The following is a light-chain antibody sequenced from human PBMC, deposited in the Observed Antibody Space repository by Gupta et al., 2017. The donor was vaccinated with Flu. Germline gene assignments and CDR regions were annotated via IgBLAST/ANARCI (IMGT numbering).Light chain of an antibody. J-gene: IGKJ1*01. CDR1: KDVVSF. CDR2: DAS. V-gene: IGKV3-11*01. Sequence: ATLCLSPGERATHCCRASKDVVSFVGWYKQKPGQAPRLLIYDASNRDTGVAARFSGSGCGTDVSITISRREQEDYAVYYCQQRHIWPPWTFGQGTKVEI. CDR3: QQRHIWPPWT.